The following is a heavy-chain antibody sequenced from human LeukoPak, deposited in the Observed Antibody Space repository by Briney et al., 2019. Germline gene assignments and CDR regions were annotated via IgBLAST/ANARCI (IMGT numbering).Heavy chain of an antibody. CDR3: ARDLCSSTSCYLSAFDI. D-gene: IGHD2-2*01. Sequence: PGGSLRLSCAASGFTFSSYAMHWVRQAPGKGLEWVAVISYDGSNKYYADSVKGRFTISRDNSKNTLYLQMNSLRAEDTAVYYCARDLCSSTSCYLSAFDIWGQGTMVTVSS. CDR2: ISYDGSNK. CDR1: GFTFSSYA. J-gene: IGHJ3*02. V-gene: IGHV3-30*01.